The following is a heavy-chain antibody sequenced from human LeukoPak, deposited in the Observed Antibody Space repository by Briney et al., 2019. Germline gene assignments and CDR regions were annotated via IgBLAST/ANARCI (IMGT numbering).Heavy chain of an antibody. V-gene: IGHV4-4*07. CDR2: IYTSGST. CDR3: ASPGGSLNWFDP. Sequence: SETLSLTCTVSGGSISSYYWSWIRQPAGKGLEWIGRIYTSGSTNYNPSLKSRVTISVDTSKNHFSLKLSSVTAADTAVYYCASPGGSLNWFDPWGQGTLVTVSS. J-gene: IGHJ5*02. D-gene: IGHD2-15*01. CDR1: GGSISSYY.